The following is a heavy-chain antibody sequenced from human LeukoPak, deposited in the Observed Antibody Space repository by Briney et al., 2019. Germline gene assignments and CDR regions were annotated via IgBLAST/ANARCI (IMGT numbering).Heavy chain of an antibody. D-gene: IGHD2-2*01. CDR1: GYTFTSYG. J-gene: IGHJ6*04. CDR3: ARERGRGYCSSTSCYWDYYYGMDV. V-gene: IGHV1-18*04. CDR2: ISAYNGNT. Sequence: ASVKVSCKASGYTFTSYGISWVRQAPGQGLEWMGWISAYNGNTNYAQKLQGGVTMTTDTSTSTAYMELRSLRSDDTAVYYCARERGRGYCSSTSCYWDYYYGMDVWGKGTTVTVSS.